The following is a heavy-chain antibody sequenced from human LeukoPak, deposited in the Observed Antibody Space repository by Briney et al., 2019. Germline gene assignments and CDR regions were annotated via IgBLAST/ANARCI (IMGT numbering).Heavy chain of an antibody. CDR3: ARGIWFDP. CDR1: GGSISSDGFY. V-gene: IGHV4-31*03. Sequence: SETLSLTCTVSGGSISSDGFYWNWIRQHPWKGLEWIGYVFYSGSTYYNPSLKNRVTISIDTSKNQFSLELSSVIDADTAVYYCARGIWFDPWGQGTLVTVSS. CDR2: VFYSGST. J-gene: IGHJ5*02.